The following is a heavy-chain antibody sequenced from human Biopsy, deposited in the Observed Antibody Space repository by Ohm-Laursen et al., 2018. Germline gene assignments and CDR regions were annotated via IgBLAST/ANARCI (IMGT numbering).Heavy chain of an antibody. CDR3: ARLGSGDYFPTFFDF. J-gene: IGHJ4*02. V-gene: IGHV4-31*03. D-gene: IGHD5-12*01. CDR1: GVSINGGRYY. Sequence: TLSLTCTVSGVSINGGRYYWNWIRHHPGKGLEWIGNIFYRANTCYNPSLKSRVTISVDTSKNQFSLKLSSVTAADTAVYYCARLGSGDYFPTFFDFWGQGALVTVSS. CDR2: IFYRANT.